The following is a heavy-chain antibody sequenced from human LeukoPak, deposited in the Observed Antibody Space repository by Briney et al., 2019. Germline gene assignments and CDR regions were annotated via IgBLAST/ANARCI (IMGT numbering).Heavy chain of an antibody. CDR3: ARDPYNGNYGDSYYYYMDV. D-gene: IGHD1-26*01. Sequence: GGSLRLSCAASGFTFSSYSMNWVRQAPGKGLEWVSSISSSSSYIYYADSLKGRFTISRDNAKNSLYLQMNSLRADDTAIYYCARDPYNGNYGDSYYYYMDVWGKGTTVTISS. CDR1: GFTFSSYS. CDR2: ISSSSSYI. V-gene: IGHV3-21*01. J-gene: IGHJ6*03.